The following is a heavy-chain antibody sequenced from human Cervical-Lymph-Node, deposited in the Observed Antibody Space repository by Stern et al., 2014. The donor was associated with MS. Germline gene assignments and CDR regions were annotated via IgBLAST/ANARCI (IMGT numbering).Heavy chain of an antibody. V-gene: IGHV1-46*03. CDR3: TRDLRDSVTYNYMFYFYYAMDV. D-gene: IGHD3-22*01. CDR2: INPSGGST. Sequence: QVQLVQSGAEMKKPGASVKVSCEASGYTFTSYYMHWVRQAPGQGLECMGIINPSGGSTNYAQKVQCRVHMTRDTSTRTVYLELRSLTSEDTAVYYCTRDLRDSVTYNYMFYFYYAMDVWGQGTTVTVSS. CDR1: GYTFTSYY. J-gene: IGHJ6*02.